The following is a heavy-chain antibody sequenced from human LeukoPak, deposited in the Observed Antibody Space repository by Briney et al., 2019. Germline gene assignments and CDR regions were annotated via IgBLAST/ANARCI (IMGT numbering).Heavy chain of an antibody. CDR2: INPDGSIT. Sequence: PGGSLRLSCAASGVTFSNIWMYWVRQAPGKGLDWVALINPDGSITTYADSVKGRFTISRDNAKNSLYLQMNSLRAEDTAVYYCARHYFQETYIAVAVPISPDAFDIWGQGTMVTVSS. CDR1: GVTFSNIW. CDR3: ARHYFQETYIAVAVPISPDAFDI. J-gene: IGHJ3*02. V-gene: IGHV3-74*01. D-gene: IGHD6-19*01.